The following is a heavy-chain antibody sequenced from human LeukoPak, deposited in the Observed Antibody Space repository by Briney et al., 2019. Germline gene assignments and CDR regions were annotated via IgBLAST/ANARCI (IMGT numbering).Heavy chain of an antibody. V-gene: IGHV3-23*01. CDR3: AKFIYRLPYYYYGMDV. Sequence: GGSLRLSCAASGFTYSTYAMSWVRQAPGKGLEWVSTISGSGGNTYYADSVKGRFTISRDNSKNTLYLQMNSLRAEDTAVYYCAKFIYRLPYYYYGMDVWGQGTTVTVSS. D-gene: IGHD2-15*01. J-gene: IGHJ6*02. CDR1: GFTYSTYA. CDR2: ISGSGGNT.